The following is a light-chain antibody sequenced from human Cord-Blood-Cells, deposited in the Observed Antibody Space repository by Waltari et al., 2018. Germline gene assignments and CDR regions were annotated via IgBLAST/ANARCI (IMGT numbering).Light chain of an antibody. J-gene: IGLJ3*02. Sequence: QLVLTQSPSASASLGASVTLTCTLSSGHSSYAIAWHQQQPEKGPRYLMKLNSDGSHSKGDGIPDRFSGSSSGAERYLTISSRQSEDEADYYCQTWGTGIQVFGGGTKLTVL. CDR1: SGHSSYA. CDR2: LNSDGSH. CDR3: QTWGTGIQV. V-gene: IGLV4-69*01.